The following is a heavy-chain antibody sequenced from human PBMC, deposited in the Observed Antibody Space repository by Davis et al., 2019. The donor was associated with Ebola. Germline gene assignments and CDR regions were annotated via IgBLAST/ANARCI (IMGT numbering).Heavy chain of an antibody. Sequence: SVKVSCKASAGTFSSYTISWVRQAPGQGLEWMGRIIPFLGITNYAKKFQGRVTITADESTGTAYMELGSLRSEDTAMYYCARGNYGGNSYYYYGMDVWGKGTTVTVSS. D-gene: IGHD4-23*01. CDR3: ARGNYGGNSYYYYGMDV. J-gene: IGHJ6*04. V-gene: IGHV1-69*02. CDR1: AGTFSSYT. CDR2: IIPFLGIT.